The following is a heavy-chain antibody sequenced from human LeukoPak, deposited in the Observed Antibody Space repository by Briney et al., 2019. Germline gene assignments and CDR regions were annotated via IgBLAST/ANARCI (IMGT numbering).Heavy chain of an antibody. V-gene: IGHV3-33*01. Sequence: GGSLRLSCAASGFTFSSYGMHWVRQAPGKGLEWVAVIWYDGSNKYYADSVKGRFTISRDNSTNTLYLQMNSLRAEDTAVYYCARDGRYDYVWGSYRFPYYWGQGTLVTVSS. CDR2: IWYDGSNK. CDR1: GFTFSSYG. J-gene: IGHJ4*02. CDR3: ARDGRYDYVWGSYRFPYY. D-gene: IGHD3-16*02.